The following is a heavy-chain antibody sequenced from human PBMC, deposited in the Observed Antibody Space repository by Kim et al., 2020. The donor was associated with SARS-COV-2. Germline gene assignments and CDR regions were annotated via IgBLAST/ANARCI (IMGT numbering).Heavy chain of an antibody. CDR1: GFSLSTSGMC. CDR2: IDWDGDK. Sequence: SGPTLVKPTQTLTLTCTFSGFSLSTSGMCVSWIRQPPGKALEWLARIDWDGDKHYRTSLETRLTISKDTSKNQVVLTMTNVDPVDTATYYCARIPTYSGSYRGCMDVWGQGTTVTVSS. J-gene: IGHJ6*02. V-gene: IGHV2-70*11. D-gene: IGHD1-26*01. CDR3: ARIPTYSGSYRGCMDV.